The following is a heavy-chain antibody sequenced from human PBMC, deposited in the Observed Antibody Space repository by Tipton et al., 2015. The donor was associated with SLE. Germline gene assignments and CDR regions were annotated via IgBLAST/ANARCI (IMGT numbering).Heavy chain of an antibody. CDR1: GFTFSSYN. Sequence: GSLRLSCVASGFTFSSYNMAWVRQAPGKGLEWISSISTSKTYIYYADSVKGRFTISRDNANYALHLQMHSLRVEDTAVYYCARSLLAQLDYGMDVWGQGTTVTVSS. J-gene: IGHJ6*02. V-gene: IGHV3-21*01. CDR2: ISTSKTYI. CDR3: ARSLLAQLDYGMDV. D-gene: IGHD6-6*01.